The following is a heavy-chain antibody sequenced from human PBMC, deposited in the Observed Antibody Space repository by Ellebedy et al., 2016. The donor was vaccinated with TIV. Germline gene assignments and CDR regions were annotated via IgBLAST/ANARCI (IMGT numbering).Heavy chain of an antibody. D-gene: IGHD6-13*01. Sequence: GGSLRLSCAVSGFTFSTYAMTWVRQASGKGLEWVSSISGIDNTAHYADPVKGRFTIFRDISKSTLFLQMNNLGADDTAVYFCAKGGIGETGGLDSWGQGTLVTVSS. CDR2: ISGIDNTA. V-gene: IGHV3-23*01. CDR3: AKGGIGETGGLDS. J-gene: IGHJ4*02. CDR1: GFTFSTYA.